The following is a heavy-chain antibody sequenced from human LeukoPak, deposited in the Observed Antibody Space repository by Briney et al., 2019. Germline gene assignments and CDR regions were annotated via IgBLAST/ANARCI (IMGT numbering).Heavy chain of an antibody. D-gene: IGHD1-26*01. CDR2: INHSGST. CDR1: GGSISSSSYY. V-gene: IGHV4-39*07. J-gene: IGHJ6*03. CDR3: ARTAKWDLNYYYYMDV. Sequence: SETLSLTCTVSGGSISSSSYYWGWIRQPPGKGLEWIGEINHSGSTNYNPSLKSRVTISVDTSKNQFSLKLNSVTAADTAVYYCARTAKWDLNYYYYMDVWGKGTTVTISS.